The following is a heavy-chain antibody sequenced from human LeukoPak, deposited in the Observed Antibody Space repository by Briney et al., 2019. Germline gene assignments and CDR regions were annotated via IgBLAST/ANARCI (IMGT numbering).Heavy chain of an antibody. CDR3: ARGQVARWFGEFWPDAFDI. CDR1: GGTFSSYA. Sequence: SVKVSCKASGGTFSSYAISWVRQAPGQGLEWMGGIIPIFGTANYAQKFQGRVTITADESTSTAYMELSSLRSEDTAVYYCARGQVARWFGEFWPDAFDIWGQGTMVTVSS. V-gene: IGHV1-69*13. CDR2: IIPIFGTA. D-gene: IGHD3-10*01. J-gene: IGHJ3*02.